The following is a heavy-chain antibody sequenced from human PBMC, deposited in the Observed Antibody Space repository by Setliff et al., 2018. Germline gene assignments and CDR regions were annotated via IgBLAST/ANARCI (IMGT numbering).Heavy chain of an antibody. CDR1: GYTFRNYA. J-gene: IGHJ4*02. Sequence: GASVKVSCKASGYTFRNYAFAWVRQAPGQGLEWVGWISVYNGNTNYAQKFQGRVTMTRDTSTSTVYMELSSLRSEDTAVYYCARAQKPGIAAAGTAGTFDYWGQGTLVTVSS. CDR2: ISVYNGNT. V-gene: IGHV1-18*01. D-gene: IGHD6-13*01. CDR3: ARAQKPGIAAAGTAGTFDY.